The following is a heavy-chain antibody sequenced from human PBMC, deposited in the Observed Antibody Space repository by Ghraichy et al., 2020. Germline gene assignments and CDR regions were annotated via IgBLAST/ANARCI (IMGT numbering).Heavy chain of an antibody. Sequence: GGSLRLSCAASGFTFSSYEMNWVRQAPGKGLEWVSYISGSGSTIYYADSVIGRFTISRDNTKNSLYLQMNSLRAEDTAVYYCARDSNSGGEFDYWGQGTLVTVSS. J-gene: IGHJ4*02. D-gene: IGHD4-11*01. CDR2: ISGSGSTI. V-gene: IGHV3-48*03. CDR1: GFTFSSYE. CDR3: ARDSNSGGEFDY.